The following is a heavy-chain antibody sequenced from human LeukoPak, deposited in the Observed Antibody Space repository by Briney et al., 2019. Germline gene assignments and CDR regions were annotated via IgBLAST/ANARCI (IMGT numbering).Heavy chain of an antibody. Sequence: GGSLRLSCAASGFTVRTHSMSWVRQAPGKGLEWVSVIYGGGSAYYADSVNGRFTISRDSSKNTLFLQMNSLRAEDTALYYCASAREYCGGAECYEYFQHWGQGTLVTVSS. CDR1: GFTVRTHS. CDR3: ASAREYCGGAECYEYFQH. CDR2: IYGGGSA. J-gene: IGHJ1*01. V-gene: IGHV3-53*01. D-gene: IGHD2-21*01.